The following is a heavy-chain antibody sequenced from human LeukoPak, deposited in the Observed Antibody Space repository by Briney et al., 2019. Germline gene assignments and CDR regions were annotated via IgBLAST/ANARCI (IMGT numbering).Heavy chain of an antibody. CDR2: IGAYNGNT. J-gene: IGHJ4*02. Sequence: ASVKVSCKASGYTFTSYGISWVRQAPGQGLEWMGWIGAYNGNTNYAQKLQGRVTMTTDTSTSTAYMELRSLRSDDTAVYYCARANRIAAAGSFDYWGQGTLVTVSS. CDR1: GYTFTSYG. CDR3: ARANRIAAAGSFDY. D-gene: IGHD6-13*01. V-gene: IGHV1-18*01.